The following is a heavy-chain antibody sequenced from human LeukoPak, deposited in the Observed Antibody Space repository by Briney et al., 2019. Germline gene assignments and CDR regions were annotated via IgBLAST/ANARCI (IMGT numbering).Heavy chain of an antibody. CDR1: GDSISSYY. V-gene: IGHV4-59*08. J-gene: IGHJ4*02. CDR3: AGHTYDSSGNYYLNY. Sequence: PSETLSLTCTVSGDSISSYYWSWIRQPPGKGLEWIGYMYYSGTTNYNPSLKSRVTISVDTSKNQFSLKLSSVTAADTAVYYCAGHTYDSSGNYYLNYWGQGTLVTVSS. D-gene: IGHD3-22*01. CDR2: MYYSGTT.